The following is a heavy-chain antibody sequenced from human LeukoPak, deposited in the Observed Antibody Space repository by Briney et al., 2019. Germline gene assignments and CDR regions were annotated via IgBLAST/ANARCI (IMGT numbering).Heavy chain of an antibody. J-gene: IGHJ3*02. Sequence: GGSLRLSCAASGFTFDDYAMHWVRHAPGKGLEWVSLISGDGGSTYYADSVKGRFTISRDNAKNSLYLQMYSLRAEDTAVYYCARYCGGDCYTPHDAFDIWGQGAMVTVSS. CDR2: ISGDGGST. D-gene: IGHD2-21*02. CDR1: GFTFDDYA. CDR3: ARYCGGDCYTPHDAFDI. V-gene: IGHV3-43*02.